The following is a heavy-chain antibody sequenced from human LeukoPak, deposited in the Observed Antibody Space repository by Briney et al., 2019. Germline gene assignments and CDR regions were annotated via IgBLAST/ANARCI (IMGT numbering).Heavy chain of an antibody. Sequence: PSETLSLTCSVAGASVTTSKTYWGWLRQPPWKGLEWIRTAYEAGSTYYNTSLKTRVTISLETTKNHFSRTLASVTAADTAVYYCARLAGLGRWLQFTHWGQGILVTVSS. CDR3: ARLAGLGRWLQFTH. CDR1: GASVTTSKTY. D-gene: IGHD5-24*01. J-gene: IGHJ1*01. CDR2: AYEAGST. V-gene: IGHV4-39*02.